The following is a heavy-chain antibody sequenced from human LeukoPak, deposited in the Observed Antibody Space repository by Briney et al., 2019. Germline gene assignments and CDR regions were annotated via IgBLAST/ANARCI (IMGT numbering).Heavy chain of an antibody. Sequence: GGSLRLSCAASGFTFSSYGMHWVRQAPGKGLEWVAFIRYDGNNKYYADSVKGRFTISRDNSKNTLYLQMNSLRAEDTAVYYCAKDNGGYSYGSFGYWGQGTLVTVSS. D-gene: IGHD5-18*01. CDR1: GFTFSSYG. CDR2: IRYDGNNK. J-gene: IGHJ4*02. CDR3: AKDNGGYSYGSFGY. V-gene: IGHV3-30*02.